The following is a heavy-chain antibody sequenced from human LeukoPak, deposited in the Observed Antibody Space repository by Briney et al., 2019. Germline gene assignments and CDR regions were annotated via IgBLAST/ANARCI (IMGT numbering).Heavy chain of an antibody. CDR2: ISGCGGST. CDR1: GFTFSSYA. D-gene: IGHD3-3*01. J-gene: IGHJ4*02. V-gene: IGHV3-23*01. Sequence: GGSLRLSCAASGFTFSSYAMSWVRQAPGKGLEWVSAISGCGGSTYYADSVKGRFTISRDNSKTTLYLQMNSLRAEDTAVYYCAKDLRFLEWLFGYWGQGTLVTVSS. CDR3: AKDLRFLEWLFGY.